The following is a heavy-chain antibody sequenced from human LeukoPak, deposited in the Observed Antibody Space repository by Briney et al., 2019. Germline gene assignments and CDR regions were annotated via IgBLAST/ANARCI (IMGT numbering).Heavy chain of an antibody. V-gene: IGHV4-59*01. CDR3: TSGRYCSGGTCPFEY. D-gene: IGHD2-15*01. CDR1: GVSISDYY. CDR2: ITYSGST. J-gene: IGHJ4*02. Sequence: SETLSLTCTVSGVSISDYYWTWIRQPPGKRLEWIGYITYSGSTDYNPSLKSRVSISVDTSKNQFSLKPTSVTAADTALYYCTSGRYCSGGTCPFEYWGQGTLVTVSS.